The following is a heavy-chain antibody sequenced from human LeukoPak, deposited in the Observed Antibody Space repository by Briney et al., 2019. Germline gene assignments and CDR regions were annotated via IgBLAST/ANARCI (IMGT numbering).Heavy chain of an antibody. D-gene: IGHD6-19*01. Sequence: PSETLSLTCTVSGGSIDIYYWGWIRQPPGKGMEWIGSIYYSGSTYYNPSLKSRVTISVDTSKNQFSLKLSSVTAADTAVYYCAREEGSSGCYGDWGQGTLVTVSS. J-gene: IGHJ4*02. CDR1: GGSIDIYY. V-gene: IGHV4-39*07. CDR3: AREEGSSGCYGD. CDR2: IYYSGST.